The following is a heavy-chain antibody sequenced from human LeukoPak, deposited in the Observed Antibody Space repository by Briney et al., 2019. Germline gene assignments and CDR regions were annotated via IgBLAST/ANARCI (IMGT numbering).Heavy chain of an antibody. CDR2: ISAYNGNT. Sequence: ASVKVSCKASGYTFTSYGISWVRQAPGQGLEWMGWISAYNGNTNYAQKLQGRVTMTTDTSTSTAYMELRSLRSDDTAVYYCASFNPADCSSTSCPDDDAFDIWGQGTMVTVSS. CDR3: ASFNPADCSSTSCPDDDAFDI. J-gene: IGHJ3*02. CDR1: GYTFTSYG. V-gene: IGHV1-18*01. D-gene: IGHD2-2*01.